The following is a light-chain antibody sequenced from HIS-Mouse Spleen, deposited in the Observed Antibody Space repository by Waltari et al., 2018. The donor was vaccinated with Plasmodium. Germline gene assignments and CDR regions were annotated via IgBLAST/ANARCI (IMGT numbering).Light chain of an antibody. Sequence: DIVLTQSPDSLAVSLGERATFTCKSSPRVLYSSINKNYLAWYQQKPGQPPKLLIYWASTREAGVPDRFSGSGSGTDFTLTISSLQAEDVAVYYCQQYYSTPYTFGQGTKLEIK. V-gene: IGKV4-1*01. CDR2: WAS. J-gene: IGKJ2*01. CDR1: PRVLYSSINKNY. CDR3: QQYYSTPYT.